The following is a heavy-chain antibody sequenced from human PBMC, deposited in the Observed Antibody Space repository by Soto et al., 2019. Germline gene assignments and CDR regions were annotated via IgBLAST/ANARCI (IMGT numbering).Heavy chain of an antibody. D-gene: IGHD3-10*01. CDR1: GGTFSSYT. J-gene: IGHJ6*03. V-gene: IGHV1-69*08. CDR3: ACYGSGSYYKYYMDV. CDR2: IIPILGTA. Sequence: ASVKVSCKASGGTFSSYTISWVRQAPGQGLEWMGRIIPILGTANYAQKFQGRVTITADKSTSTAYMELSSLRSEDTAVYYCACYGSGSYYKYYMDVWGKGTTVTVSS.